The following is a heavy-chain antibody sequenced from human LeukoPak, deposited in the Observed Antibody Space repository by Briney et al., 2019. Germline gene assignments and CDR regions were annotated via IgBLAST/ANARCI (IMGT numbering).Heavy chain of an antibody. CDR1: GYTFTSYG. J-gene: IGHJ6*02. D-gene: IGHD6-13*01. CDR3: ARDKEVAAAGTSPYYYYYGMDV. Sequence: GASVKVSCKASGYTFTSYGISWVRQAPGQGLEWMGWISAYNGNTNYAQKLQGRVTMTTDTSTSTAYMELRSLRSDDTAVYYCARDKEVAAAGTSPYYYYYGMDVWGQGTTVTVSS. V-gene: IGHV1-18*01. CDR2: ISAYNGNT.